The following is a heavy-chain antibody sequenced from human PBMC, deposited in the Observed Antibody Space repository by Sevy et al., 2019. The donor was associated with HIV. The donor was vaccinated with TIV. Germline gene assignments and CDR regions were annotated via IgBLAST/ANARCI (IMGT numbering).Heavy chain of an antibody. J-gene: IGHJ4*02. D-gene: IGHD1-26*01. Sequence: SETLSLTCTVSGGSITSLYWNWIRQPPGKGLEWIANIYYNGHINYNPSLKSRVTLSLDTSKNQFSLRLSSVTAADTAMYYCSGENAWGRGYSWGQGTLVTVSS. CDR2: IYYNGHI. CDR3: SGENAWGRGYS. V-gene: IGHV4-59*08. CDR1: GGSITSLY.